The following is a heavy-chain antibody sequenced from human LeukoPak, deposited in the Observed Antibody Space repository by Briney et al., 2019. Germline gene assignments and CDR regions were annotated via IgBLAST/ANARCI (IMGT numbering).Heavy chain of an antibody. CDR3: ARSSYSSSSSV. CDR1: GFTFSGFW. CDR2: INSDGSEG. Sequence: GRSLRLSCAVSGFTFSGFWMSWSRQAPGKGLEWVASINSDGSEGYYADVVKGRFTISRDNAKNSLYLQINSLRAEDTAVYYCARSSYSSSSSVWGQGTMVTVSS. V-gene: IGHV3-7*03. J-gene: IGHJ3*01. D-gene: IGHD6-6*01.